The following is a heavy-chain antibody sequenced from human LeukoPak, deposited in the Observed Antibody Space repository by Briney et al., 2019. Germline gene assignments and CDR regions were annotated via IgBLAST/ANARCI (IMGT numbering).Heavy chain of an antibody. CDR1: GFTFSDHY. CDR2: SRNKANSYTT. CDR3: VRGIPSGLIFDY. Sequence: PGGSLRLSCAASGFTFSDHYMDWVRQAPGKGLEWVGRSRNKANSYTTQYAASVKGRVTISRDDSKNSLYLQMNSLKTEDTAVYHCVRGIPSGLIFDYWGQGTLVTVSS. J-gene: IGHJ4*02. V-gene: IGHV3-72*01. D-gene: IGHD6-25*01.